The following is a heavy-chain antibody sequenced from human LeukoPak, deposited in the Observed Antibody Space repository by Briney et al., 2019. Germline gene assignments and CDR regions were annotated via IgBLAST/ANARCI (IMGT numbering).Heavy chain of an antibody. V-gene: IGHV7-4-1*02. CDR3: ARDSYSSGWSPFDY. J-gene: IGHJ4*02. D-gene: IGHD6-19*01. Sequence: ASVKVSCKASGYTFIGYYMYWVRQAPGQGLEWMGWINTNTGNPTYAQGFTGRFVFSLDTSVSTAYLQISSLKAEDTAVYYCARDSYSSGWSPFDYWGQGTLVTVSS. CDR1: GYTFIGYY. CDR2: INTNTGNP.